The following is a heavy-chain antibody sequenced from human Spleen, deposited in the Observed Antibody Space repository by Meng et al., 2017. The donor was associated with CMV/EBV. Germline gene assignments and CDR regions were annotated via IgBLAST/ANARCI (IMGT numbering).Heavy chain of an antibody. CDR2: IYYSGSS. J-gene: IGHJ4*02. Sequence: GSLRLSCTVSGDSISGFYWSWVRQPPGKGLEWIGYIYYSGSSNYNPSLKSRATISVDTSKNQFSLELSSVTAADTAVYYCARDIAGSTSCYDYWGQGTLVTVSS. CDR1: GDSISGFY. CDR3: ARDIAGSTSCYDY. V-gene: IGHV4-59*12. D-gene: IGHD2-2*01.